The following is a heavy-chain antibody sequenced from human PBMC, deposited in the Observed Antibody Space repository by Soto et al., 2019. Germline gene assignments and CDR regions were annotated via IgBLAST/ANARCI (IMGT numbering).Heavy chain of an antibody. J-gene: IGHJ6*02. D-gene: IGHD3-3*01. CDR3: ARGDYDFWSGYYYYYYGMDV. V-gene: IGHV4-39*01. CDR2: IYYSWST. CDR1: GGSISSSSYY. Sequence: SETLSLTCTVSGGSISSSSYYWGWIRQPPGKGLEWIGSIYYSWSTYYNPSLKSRVTISVDTSKNQFSLKLSSVTAADTAVYYCARGDYDFWSGYYYYYYGMDVWGQGTTVTVSS.